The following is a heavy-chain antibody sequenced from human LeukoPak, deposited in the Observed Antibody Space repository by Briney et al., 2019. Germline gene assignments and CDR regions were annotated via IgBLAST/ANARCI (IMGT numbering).Heavy chain of an antibody. D-gene: IGHD3-3*01. CDR1: GYTFTGYY. CDR2: INPNSGGT. V-gene: IGHV1-2*02. J-gene: IGHJ4*02. CDR3: ARDYTIFGVGLDY. Sequence: GASVKVSCKASGYTFTGYYMHWVRQAPGQGLEWMGWINPNSGGTNYAQKFQGRVTMTRDTSISTAYMELSRLRSDDTAVYYCARDYTIFGVGLDYWGQGTLVTVSS.